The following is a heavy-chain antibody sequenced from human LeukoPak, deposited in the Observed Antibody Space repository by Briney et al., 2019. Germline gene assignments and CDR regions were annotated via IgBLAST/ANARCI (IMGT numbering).Heavy chain of an antibody. CDR1: GGTFISYS. CDR2: IISILGIA. Sequence: GSSVKVSFKASGGTFISYSISGVRQAPGQGLEWMGRIISILGIANYAQKFQGRVTITADKSTSTAYMELSSLRSEDTAVYYCASGESSGYYLDYYYYGMDVWGQGTTVTVSS. J-gene: IGHJ6*02. V-gene: IGHV1-69*02. D-gene: IGHD3-22*01. CDR3: ASGESSGYYLDYYYYGMDV.